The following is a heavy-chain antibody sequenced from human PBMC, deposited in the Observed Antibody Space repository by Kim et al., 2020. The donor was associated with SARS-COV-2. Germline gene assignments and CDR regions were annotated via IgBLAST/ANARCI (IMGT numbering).Heavy chain of an antibody. Sequence: TSYADSVKGRFTISRDNAKNTLYLQMNSLRAEDTAVYYCGGGSSRSIDIWGQGTMVTVSS. D-gene: IGHD6-13*01. V-gene: IGHV3-74*01. CDR2: T. CDR3: GGGSSRSIDI. J-gene: IGHJ3*02.